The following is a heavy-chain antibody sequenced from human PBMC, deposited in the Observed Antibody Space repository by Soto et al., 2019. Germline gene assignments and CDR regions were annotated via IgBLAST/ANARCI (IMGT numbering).Heavy chain of an antibody. CDR1: GGSISSSSYY. J-gene: IGHJ4*02. Sequence: QLQLQESGPGLVKPSETLSLTCTVSGGSISSSSYYWGWIRQPPGKGLEWIGSIYYSGSTYYNPSLKSRVPLSGNTAKNPVPLKASLGDAAEPAVYFCARGSGSYNWGQGTLVTVSS. D-gene: IGHD3-10*01. CDR2: IYYSGST. V-gene: IGHV4-39*01. CDR3: ARGSGSYN.